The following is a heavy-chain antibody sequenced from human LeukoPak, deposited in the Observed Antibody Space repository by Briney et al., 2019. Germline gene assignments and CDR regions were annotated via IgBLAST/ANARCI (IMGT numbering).Heavy chain of an antibody. CDR3: ARDEGLAYCGGDCYSPLDY. D-gene: IGHD2-21*02. Sequence: GGSLRLSCAASGFTFSSYSMNWVRQAPGKGLEWVSSISSSSSYIYYADSVKGRFTISRDNAKNSLYLQMNSLRAEDTAVYYCARDEGLAYCGGDCYSPLDYWGQGTLVTVSS. J-gene: IGHJ4*02. CDR2: ISSSSSYI. CDR1: GFTFSSYS. V-gene: IGHV3-21*01.